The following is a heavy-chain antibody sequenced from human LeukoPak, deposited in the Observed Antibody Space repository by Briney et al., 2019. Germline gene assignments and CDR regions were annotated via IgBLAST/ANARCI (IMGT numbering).Heavy chain of an antibody. V-gene: IGHV3-33*01. J-gene: IGHJ3*02. Sequence: GGSLRLSCAASGXTFNNYGVHWVRQAPGKGLEWVALIWYDGTNKYYGDSVKGRFTISRDNSKNTLYLQMNSLRAEDTAVYYCARGRFGELSVATFDIWGQGTMVTVSS. CDR2: IWYDGTNK. CDR3: ARGRFGELSVATFDI. D-gene: IGHD3-10*01. CDR1: GXTFNNYG.